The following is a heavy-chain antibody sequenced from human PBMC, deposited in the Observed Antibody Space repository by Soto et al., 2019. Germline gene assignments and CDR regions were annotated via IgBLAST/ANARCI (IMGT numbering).Heavy chain of an antibody. CDR2: IYHSGST. CDR3: ARGDDYHYYGMDV. CDR1: GGSISSGGYS. J-gene: IGHJ6*02. V-gene: IGHV4-30-2*01. Sequence: SETLSLTCAVSGGSISSGGYSWSWIRQPPGKGLEWIGYIYHSGSTYYNPSLKSRVTISVDRSKNQFSLKLSSVTAADTAVYYCARGDDYHYYGMDVWGQGTTVTVSS.